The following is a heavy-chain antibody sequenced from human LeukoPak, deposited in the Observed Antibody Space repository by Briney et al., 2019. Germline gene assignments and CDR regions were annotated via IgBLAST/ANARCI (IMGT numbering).Heavy chain of an antibody. V-gene: IGHV4-34*01. Sequence: PGGSLRLSCAASGFTFSDYYMSWIRQPPGKGLEWIGEINHSGSTNYNPSLKSRVTISVDKSKNQFSLKLSSVTAADTAVYYCARDPVDTAMVTWGQGTLVTVSS. D-gene: IGHD5-18*01. J-gene: IGHJ4*02. CDR3: ARDPVDTAMVT. CDR2: INHSGST. CDR1: GFTFSDYY.